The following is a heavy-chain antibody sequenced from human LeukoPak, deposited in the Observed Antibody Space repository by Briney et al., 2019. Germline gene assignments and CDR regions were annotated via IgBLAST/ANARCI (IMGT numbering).Heavy chain of an antibody. CDR3: ASGSYYYGSSGHVIPLNFDY. Sequence: SVKVSCKASGGTFSSYAISWVRQAPGQGLEWMGGIIPIFGTANYAQKFQGRVTITTDESTSTAYMELSSLRSEDTAVYYCASGSYYYGSSGHVIPLNFDYWGQGTLVTVSS. V-gene: IGHV1-69*05. D-gene: IGHD3-22*01. J-gene: IGHJ4*02. CDR2: IIPIFGTA. CDR1: GGTFSSYA.